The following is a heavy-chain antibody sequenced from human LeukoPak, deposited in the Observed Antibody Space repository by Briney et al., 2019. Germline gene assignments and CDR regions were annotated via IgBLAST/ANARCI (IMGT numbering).Heavy chain of an antibody. J-gene: IGHJ5*02. CDR3: ARDRGITFGGVIAPPPWFDP. D-gene: IGHD3-16*02. V-gene: IGHV4-34*01. CDR2: INHSGST. Sequence: SETLSLTCAVYGGSFSGYYWSWIRQPPGKGLEWIGEINHSGSTNYNPSLKSRVTISVDTSKNQFSLKLSSVTAADTAVYYCARDRGITFGGVIAPPPWFDPWGQGTLVTVSS. CDR1: GGSFSGYY.